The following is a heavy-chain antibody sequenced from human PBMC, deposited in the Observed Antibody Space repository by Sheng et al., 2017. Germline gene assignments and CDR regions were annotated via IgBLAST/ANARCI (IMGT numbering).Heavy chain of an antibody. CDR1: GYTFTTYG. J-gene: IGHJ4*02. Sequence: QVQLVQSGTEVKKPGASVRVSCTASGYTFTTYGINWVRQAPGQGLEWMGWISTYHGITKYAQKFQGRVTVTTDTSTSTAFMELVSLRYDDTAVYYCTRANVGAGTPPFDSWGRGNPGHRLL. CDR2: ISTYHGIT. V-gene: IGHV1-18*01. CDR3: TRANVGAGTPPFDS. D-gene: IGHD3-10*01.